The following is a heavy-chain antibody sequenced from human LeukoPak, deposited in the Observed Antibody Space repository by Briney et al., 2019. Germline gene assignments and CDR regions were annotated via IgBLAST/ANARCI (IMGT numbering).Heavy chain of an antibody. V-gene: IGHV4-34*01. D-gene: IGHD4-17*01. Sequence: SETLSLTCAVSGTSFSSYYWSWIRQPPGKGLEWIGEVNHSGYTNDNPSLKSRVTISVDTSKNQFSLRLRSVTAADTGVYFCARMTTGHDFWGQGTLVSVSS. CDR2: VNHSGYT. CDR1: GTSFSSYY. J-gene: IGHJ4*02. CDR3: ARMTTGHDF.